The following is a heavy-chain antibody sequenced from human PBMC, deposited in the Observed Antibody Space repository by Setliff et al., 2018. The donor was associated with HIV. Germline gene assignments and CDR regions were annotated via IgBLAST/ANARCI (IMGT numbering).Heavy chain of an antibody. J-gene: IGHJ3*02. D-gene: IGHD5-18*01. V-gene: IGHV1-69*13. CDR3: ARGGVRGYSYGEAFDI. CDR2: IISIFDKA. CDR1: GGSFNTYA. Sequence: SVKVSCKSSGGSFNTYAINWVRQAPGQGLEWMGGIISIFDKANYAQKFHGRLTITADDSTRTVYMELNSLGSGDTAAYYCARGGVRGYSYGEAFDIWGQGTRVTVSS.